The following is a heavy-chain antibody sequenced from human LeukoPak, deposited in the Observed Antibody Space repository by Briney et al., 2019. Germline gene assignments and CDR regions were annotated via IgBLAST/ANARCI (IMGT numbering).Heavy chain of an antibody. V-gene: IGHV1-2*06. CDR1: GYTFTGYF. Sequence: ASVKVSCKASGYTFTGYFMHWVRQAPGQGLEWMGRINPNSGDTNCAQNFQGRVTMTRDTSISTAYMELSRLRSDDTAVYYCARDLSSTSNWELDYWGQGTLVTVSS. D-gene: IGHD7-27*01. J-gene: IGHJ4*02. CDR3: ARDLSSTSNWELDY. CDR2: INPNSGDT.